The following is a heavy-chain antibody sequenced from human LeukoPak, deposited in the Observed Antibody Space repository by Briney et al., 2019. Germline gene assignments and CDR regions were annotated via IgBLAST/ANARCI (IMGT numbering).Heavy chain of an antibody. Sequence: GGSLRLSCAASGFTVSSNYMSWVRQAPGKGLEWVSVIYSGGSTYYADSVKGRFTISRDNSKNTLYLQLNSLRAEDTAVYYCARDSPRGAFDIWGQGTMVTVSS. V-gene: IGHV3-53*01. CDR1: GFTVSSNY. CDR3: ARDSPRGAFDI. J-gene: IGHJ3*02. CDR2: IYSGGST.